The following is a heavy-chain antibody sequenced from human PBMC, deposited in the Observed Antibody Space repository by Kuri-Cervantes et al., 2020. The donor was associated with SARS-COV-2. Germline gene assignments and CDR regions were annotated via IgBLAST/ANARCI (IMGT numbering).Heavy chain of an antibody. CDR3: AKDMTPDYGGNVDY. CDR1: GFAVSSNY. J-gene: IGHJ4*02. V-gene: IGHV3-43*01. Sequence: GESLKISCAASGFAVSSNYMSWVRQAPGKGLEWVSLISWDGGSTYYADSVKGRFTISRDNSKNSLYLQMNSLRTEDTALYYCAKDMTPDYGGNVDYWGQGTLVTVSS. CDR2: ISWDGGST. D-gene: IGHD4-23*01.